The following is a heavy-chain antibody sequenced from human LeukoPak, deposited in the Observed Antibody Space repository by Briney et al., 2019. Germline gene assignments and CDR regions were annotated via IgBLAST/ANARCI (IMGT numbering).Heavy chain of an antibody. V-gene: IGHV3-53*01. J-gene: IGHJ5*02. CDR3: TRGRYGSES. D-gene: IGHD3-10*01. CDR2: IYSGGNT. CDR1: GVTLSSYA. Sequence: GGSLRLSCAASGVTLSSYAMSWARQAPGKGLEWVSVIYSGGNTYYADSVKGRFTISRDNSKNTVSLQMDSLRAEDTAVYYCTRGRYGSESWGQGTLVTVSS.